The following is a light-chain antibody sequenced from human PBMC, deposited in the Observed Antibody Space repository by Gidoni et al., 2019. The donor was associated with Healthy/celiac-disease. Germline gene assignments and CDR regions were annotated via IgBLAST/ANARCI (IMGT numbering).Light chain of an antibody. V-gene: IGKV3-20*01. CDR1: QSGSSCY. Sequence: IVFMQSPGTLSLSPGERATPSCSGSQSGSSCYLARYQQKPGQAPRLLIYGACRRATGIPYRCSGRGSGTTFTLTSSRPEHYAFSVYYFHQYGRPSWTFGQGTKVEIK. J-gene: IGKJ1*01. CDR2: GAC. CDR3: HQYGRPSWT.